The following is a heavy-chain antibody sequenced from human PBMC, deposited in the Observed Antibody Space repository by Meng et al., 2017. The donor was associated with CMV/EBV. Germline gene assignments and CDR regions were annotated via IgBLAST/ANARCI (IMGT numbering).Heavy chain of an antibody. CDR2: IRYDGSNK. V-gene: IGHV3-30*02. J-gene: IGHJ6*02. Sequence: GESLKISCAASGFTFSSYGMHWVRQAPGKGLEWVAFIRYDGSNKYYADSVKGRFTISRDNSKNTLYLQMNRLRAEDTAVYYCAREVPYYDILADDYINYYFGLDVWGQGTTVTVSS. CDR3: AREVPYYDILADDYINYYFGLDV. CDR1: GFTFSSYG. D-gene: IGHD3-9*01.